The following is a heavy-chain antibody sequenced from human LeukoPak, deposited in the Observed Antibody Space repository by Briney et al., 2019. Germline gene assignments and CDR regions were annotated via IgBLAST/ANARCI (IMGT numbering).Heavy chain of an antibody. Sequence: GGSLRLSYAPSGFTVSSYGMHWVRQAPGKGLEWVAVIWYDGSNKYYADSVKGRFTICRDNSNNTLYLQMNSLRAEDTAVYFCASTSGWFEPIDYWGRGTPVTVSS. D-gene: IGHD6-19*01. CDR3: ASTSGWFEPIDY. CDR2: IWYDGSNK. CDR1: GFTVSSYG. J-gene: IGHJ4*02. V-gene: IGHV3-33*01.